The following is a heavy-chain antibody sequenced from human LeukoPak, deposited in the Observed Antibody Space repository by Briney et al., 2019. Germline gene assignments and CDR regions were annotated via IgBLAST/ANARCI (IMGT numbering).Heavy chain of an antibody. J-gene: IGHJ4*02. CDR2: IYYSGST. CDR3: ARHVKRVYCSSTSCYTGVVDY. CDR1: GSSISSSSYY. Sequence: PSETLSLTCTVSGSSISSSSYYWGWIRQPPGKGLEWIGSIYYSGSTYYNPSLKSRVTISVDTSKNQFSLKLSSVTAADTAVYYCARHVKRVYCSSTSCYTGVVDYWGQGTLVTVSS. V-gene: IGHV4-39*01. D-gene: IGHD2-2*02.